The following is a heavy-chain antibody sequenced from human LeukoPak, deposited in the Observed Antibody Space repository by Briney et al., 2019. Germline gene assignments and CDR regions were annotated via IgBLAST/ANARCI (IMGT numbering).Heavy chain of an antibody. CDR3: AREIVGSYSGPSYYYYYMDV. CDR1: GGSISSYY. Sequence: SETLSLTCTVSGGSISSYYWGWIRQPPGKGLEWIGSIYYSGSTYYNPSLKSRVTISVDTSKNQFSLKLSSVTAAVTAVYYCAREIVGSYSGPSYYYYYMDVWGKGTTVTVSS. CDR2: IYYSGST. V-gene: IGHV4-39*07. J-gene: IGHJ6*03. D-gene: IGHD1-26*01.